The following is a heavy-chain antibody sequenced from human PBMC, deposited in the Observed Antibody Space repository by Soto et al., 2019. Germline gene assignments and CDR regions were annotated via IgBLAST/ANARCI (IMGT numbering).Heavy chain of an antibody. CDR3: ARVMAGYCTNGVCYSLDY. CDR1: GFTFSSYW. CDR2: IKQDGSEK. V-gene: IGHV3-7*01. D-gene: IGHD2-8*01. J-gene: IGHJ4*02. Sequence: EVQLVESGGGLVQPGGSLRLSCAASGFTFSSYWMSWVRQAPGKGLEWVANIKQDGSEKYYVDSVKGRFTISRDNAKNSLYLQMNSLRAEDTAVYYCARVMAGYCTNGVCYSLDYWGQGTLVTVSP.